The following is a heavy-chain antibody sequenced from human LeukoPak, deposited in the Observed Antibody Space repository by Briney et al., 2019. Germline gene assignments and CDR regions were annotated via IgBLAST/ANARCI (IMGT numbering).Heavy chain of an antibody. V-gene: IGHV4-59*01. Sequence: SETLSLTCTVSGGSITNYYWTWIRQPPGKGLEWIGYIHYSGSTNYNPSLKSRVTISVDTSKNQFSLKLRSVTAADTAVYYCARASVTYYYYYYMDVWGKGTTVTVSS. D-gene: IGHD4-11*01. CDR1: GGSITNYY. CDR3: ARASVTYYYYYYMDV. CDR2: IHYSGST. J-gene: IGHJ6*03.